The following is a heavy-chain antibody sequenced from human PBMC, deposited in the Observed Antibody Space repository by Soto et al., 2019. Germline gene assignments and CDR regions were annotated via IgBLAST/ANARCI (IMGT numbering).Heavy chain of an antibody. J-gene: IGHJ6*03. V-gene: IGHV4-34*01. Sequence: QVQLQQWGAGLLKPSETLSLTCAVYGGSFSGYYWSWIRQPPGKGLEWIGEINHSGSTNYNPSLKRRVTISVDTSKNQFSLKLSSVTAADTAVYYCARGPGYSSSWQTYYYYYYMDVWGKGTTVTVSS. CDR3: ARGPGYSSSWQTYYYYYYMDV. D-gene: IGHD6-13*01. CDR1: GGSFSGYY. CDR2: INHSGST.